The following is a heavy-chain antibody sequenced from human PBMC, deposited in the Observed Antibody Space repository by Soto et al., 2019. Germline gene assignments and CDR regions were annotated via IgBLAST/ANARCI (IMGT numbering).Heavy chain of an antibody. J-gene: IGHJ4*02. CDR3: ARRIDGSTTWLIGY. CDR2: IYPGDSDT. D-gene: IGHD1-26*01. Sequence: EVQLVQSGAEVKKPGESLKISCKGSGYSFTSYWIGWVRQMPGKGLEWMGIIYPGDSDTRYSPYFQGQVTIPADKSISSAYLQSISLQASDTAMYYCARRIDGSTTWLIGYWGQGTLVTGSS. V-gene: IGHV5-51*01. CDR1: GYSFTSYW.